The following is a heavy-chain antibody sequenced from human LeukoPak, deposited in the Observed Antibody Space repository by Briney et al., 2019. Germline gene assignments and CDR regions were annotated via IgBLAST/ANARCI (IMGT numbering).Heavy chain of an antibody. D-gene: IGHD6-13*01. V-gene: IGHV3-48*03. Sequence: GRSLRLSCAASGFVFGSYEMNWVRQAPGKGLEWVSYISSSGSSIYYADSVRGRFTISRDNAKSSLYLQMNSLRAEDTAVYYCASLGPEGGDYTSRWDSDFWGQGTLITVSP. CDR3: ASLGPEGGDYTSRWDSDF. CDR1: GFVFGSYE. CDR2: ISSSGSSI. J-gene: IGHJ4*02.